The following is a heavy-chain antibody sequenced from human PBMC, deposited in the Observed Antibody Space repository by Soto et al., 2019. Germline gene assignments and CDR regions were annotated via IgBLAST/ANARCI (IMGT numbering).Heavy chain of an antibody. CDR2: IRRKANSYTT. J-gene: IGHJ6*02. V-gene: IGHV3-72*01. Sequence: EVQLVESGGGLVQRGGSLRLSCAASGLIFSDYHMDWVRHAPGKGLEWVGRIRRKANSYTTEYAASVKGRFTISRDDSKNSLYLQMNSLKSVDTAVYYCAMLGGWSGGSSGMDVWGQGTTVTVSS. D-gene: IGHD6-19*01. CDR1: GLIFSDYH. CDR3: AMLGGWSGGSSGMDV.